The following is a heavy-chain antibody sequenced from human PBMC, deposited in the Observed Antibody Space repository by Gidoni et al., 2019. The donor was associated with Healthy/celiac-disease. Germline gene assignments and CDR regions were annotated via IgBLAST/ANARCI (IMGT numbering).Heavy chain of an antibody. Sequence: EVQLVESGGGLIQPGGSLRLSCAASGFTVSSNYMSWVRQAPGKGLEWVSVIYSGGSTYYADSVKGRFTISRDNSKNTLYLQMNSLRAEDTAVYYCARCGGNYPDAFDIWGQGTMVTVSS. CDR3: ARCGGNYPDAFDI. D-gene: IGHD2-21*02. J-gene: IGHJ3*02. CDR2: IYSGGST. V-gene: IGHV3-53*01. CDR1: GFTVSSNY.